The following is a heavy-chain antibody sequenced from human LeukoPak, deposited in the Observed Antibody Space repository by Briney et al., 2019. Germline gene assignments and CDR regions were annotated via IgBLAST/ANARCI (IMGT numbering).Heavy chain of an antibody. CDR1: GGSISSYY. D-gene: IGHD6-13*01. V-gene: IGHV4-59*08. CDR2: IYYSGST. J-gene: IGHJ4*02. Sequence: SETLSLTCTVSGGSISSYYWSWIRQPPGKGLEWIGYIYYSGSTNYNPSLKSRVTISVDTSKNQFSLKLSSVTAADTAVYYCARHASWSAAGTSFDYWGQGTLVTVSS. CDR3: ARHASWSAAGTSFDY.